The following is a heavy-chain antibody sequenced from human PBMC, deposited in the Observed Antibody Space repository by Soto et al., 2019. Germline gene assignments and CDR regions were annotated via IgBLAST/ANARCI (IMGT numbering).Heavy chain of an antibody. CDR1: GFSLSSKGMR. CDR2: IDWDDDK. J-gene: IGHJ4*02. V-gene: IGHV2-70*04. Sequence: SCSTLVNPTQTLTLTCTFSGFSLSSKGMRVSWIRQPPGKALEWLARIDWDDDKFYSPSLRTRLAISKGTSKNQVVLTMTNVDPMDTATYYCARSPGGFTVATYFFDYWGQGTLVTVSS. CDR3: ARSPGGFTVATYFFDY. D-gene: IGHD3-16*01.